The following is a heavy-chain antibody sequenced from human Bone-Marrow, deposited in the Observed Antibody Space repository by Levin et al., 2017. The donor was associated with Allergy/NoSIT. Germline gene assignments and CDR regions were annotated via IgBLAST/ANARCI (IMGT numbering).Heavy chain of an antibody. CDR3: ARDRAASAVAGPYYFDY. CDR2: ISSRSNYI. V-gene: IGHV3-21*01. J-gene: IGHJ4*02. CDR1: GFTFSSNS. D-gene: IGHD6-19*01. Sequence: PGGSLRLSCAASGFTFSSNSMNWVRQAPGKGLEWVSSISSRSNYIYYADSVKGRFTISRDNAKHSLYLQMNSLRVDDTAGYYCARDRAASAVAGPYYFDYWGQGTLVTVSS.